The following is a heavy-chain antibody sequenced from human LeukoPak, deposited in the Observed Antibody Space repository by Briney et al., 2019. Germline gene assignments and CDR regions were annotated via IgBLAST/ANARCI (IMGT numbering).Heavy chain of an antibody. V-gene: IGHV3-74*01. Sequence: PGGSLRLSCAASGFTFSSYWMHWVRQAPAKGLVWVSRITNDGSSTTYADSVKGRFTISRDNAKNTVYMQMNSLRAEDTAVYYCARDIATTPVYWGQGTLVTVSS. D-gene: IGHD2-15*01. CDR3: ARDIATTPVY. J-gene: IGHJ4*02. CDR2: ITNDGSST. CDR1: GFTFSSYW.